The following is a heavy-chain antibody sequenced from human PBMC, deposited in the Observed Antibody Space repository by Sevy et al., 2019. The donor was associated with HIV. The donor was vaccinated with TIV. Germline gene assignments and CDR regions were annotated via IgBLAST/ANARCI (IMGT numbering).Heavy chain of an antibody. Sequence: GGSLRLSCAASGFTFSSYSMNWVRLAPGKGLEWVSSISSSSSYIYYADSVKGRFTISRDNAKNSLYLQMNSLRAEDTAVYYCARDSGLWELPSLNDYWGQGTLVTVSS. J-gene: IGHJ4*02. CDR1: GFTFSSYS. V-gene: IGHV3-21*01. D-gene: IGHD1-26*01. CDR2: ISSSSSYI. CDR3: ARDSGLWELPSLNDY.